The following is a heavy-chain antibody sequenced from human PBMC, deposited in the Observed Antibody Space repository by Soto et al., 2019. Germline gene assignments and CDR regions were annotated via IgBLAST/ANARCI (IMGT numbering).Heavy chain of an antibody. Sequence: QVHLVQSGAEVKKPGASVKVSCKGSGYTFTSYGITWVRQAPGQGLEWMGWLSAHNGNTDYAQKLQVRVTVTRDTPPSTAYMALRSLRSEDPAVYYCARGRYGDYWGQGALVTVSS. CDR3: ARGRYGDY. V-gene: IGHV1-18*01. D-gene: IGHD1-1*01. J-gene: IGHJ4*02. CDR1: GYTFTSYG. CDR2: LSAHNGNT.